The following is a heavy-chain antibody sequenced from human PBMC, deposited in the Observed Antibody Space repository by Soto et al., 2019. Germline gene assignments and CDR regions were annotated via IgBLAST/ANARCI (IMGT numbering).Heavy chain of an antibody. V-gene: IGHV3-74*01. J-gene: IGHJ4*02. D-gene: IGHD6-13*01. CDR3: ARVAVGSYYFDY. CDR1: GFTFSSYW. Sequence: EVQLVESGGGVVQPGGSLRLSCAASGFTFSSYWMHWVRQAPGKGLVWVSRVNPDGGDTSYADSVKGRFTISRDNAKNALYLQMNSLRAEDTAVYYCARVAVGSYYFDYWGQGTLRTVSS. CDR2: VNPDGGDT.